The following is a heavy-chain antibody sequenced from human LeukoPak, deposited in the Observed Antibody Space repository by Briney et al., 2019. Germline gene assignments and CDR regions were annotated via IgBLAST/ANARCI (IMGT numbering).Heavy chain of an antibody. CDR1: GFTFSSYG. J-gene: IGHJ4*02. Sequence: GGSLRLSCAASGFTFSSYGMHWVRQAPGKGLEWVAVIWYDGSNKYYADSVKGRFTISRDNSKNTLYLQMNSLRAEDTAVYYCARGDDYGDYLPDYWGQGTLVTVSS. V-gene: IGHV3-33*01. D-gene: IGHD4-17*01. CDR3: ARGDDYGDYLPDY. CDR2: IWYDGSNK.